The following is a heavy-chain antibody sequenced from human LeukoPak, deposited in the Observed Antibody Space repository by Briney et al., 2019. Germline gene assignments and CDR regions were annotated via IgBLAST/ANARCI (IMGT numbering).Heavy chain of an antibody. J-gene: IGHJ4*02. CDR2: INHSGST. CDR3: ARGGTYYDYVWGSYRFDY. Sequence: SETLSLTCAVYGGSFSGYYWSWIRQPPGKGLEWIGEINHSGSTNYNPSLKSRVTISVDTSKNQFSLKLSSVTAADTAVYYCARGGTYYDYVWGSYRFDYWGQGTLVTVSS. D-gene: IGHD3-16*02. CDR1: GGSFSGYY. V-gene: IGHV4-34*01.